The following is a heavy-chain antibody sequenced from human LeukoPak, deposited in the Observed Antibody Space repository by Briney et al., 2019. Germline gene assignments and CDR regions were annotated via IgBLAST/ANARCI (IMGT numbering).Heavy chain of an antibody. CDR3: GNCDSATCPGLWFDP. Sequence: GGSLRLSCAASGFTFSNAWMSWVRQAPGKGLEWLGHIRSKGNNYATAYAESVKGRFTISRDDSKNTAYLQMNSLKTEDTAVYYCGNCDSATCPGLWFDPWGQGTLVTVSS. CDR2: IRSKGNNYAT. D-gene: IGHD2-2*01. V-gene: IGHV3-73*01. J-gene: IGHJ5*02. CDR1: GFTFSNAW.